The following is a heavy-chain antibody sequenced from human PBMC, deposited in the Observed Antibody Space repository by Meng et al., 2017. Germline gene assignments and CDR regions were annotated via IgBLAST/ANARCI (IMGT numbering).Heavy chain of an antibody. CDR2: ISSSSSYI. V-gene: IGHV3-21*04. Sequence: RVEAGGGLGKPGGSLRLSCAASGFTFSGYSMNWVRQAPGKGREWVSSISSSSSYIYYADSVKGRFTISRDNAKNSLYLQMNSLRAEDTAVYYCARSYYDILTGYYTPFDYWGQGTLVTVSS. CDR1: GFTFSGYS. CDR3: ARSYYDILTGYYTPFDY. D-gene: IGHD3-9*01. J-gene: IGHJ4*02.